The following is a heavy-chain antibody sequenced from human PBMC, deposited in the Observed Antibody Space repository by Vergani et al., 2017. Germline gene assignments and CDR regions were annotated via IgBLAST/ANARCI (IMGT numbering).Heavy chain of an antibody. J-gene: IGHJ5*02. Sequence: QVQLVESGGGVVQPGRSLRLSCAASGFTFNQYGMHWVRQAPGKGLEWVAVTWYDGNNKQYAASVKGRFTISRDNSKSTMYLQMNSLRDEDTGVYYCAGNWRLLYNLFDPWGQGILVTVSS. CDR2: TWYDGNNK. CDR1: GFTFNQYG. CDR3: AGNWRLLYNLFDP. V-gene: IGHV3-33*01. D-gene: IGHD1-14*01.